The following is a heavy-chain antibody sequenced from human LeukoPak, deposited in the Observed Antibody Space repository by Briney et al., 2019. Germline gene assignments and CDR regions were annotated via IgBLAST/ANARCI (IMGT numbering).Heavy chain of an antibody. CDR1: GFTFSSYA. Sequence: GGSLRLSCAASGFTFSSYAMHWVRQAPGKGLEWVAVIWYDGRNQYYADSVKGRFTISRDNSKNTLFLQINSLRVEDTAMYYCARDRRSDTAMATLDYWGQGTLVTVSS. J-gene: IGHJ4*02. CDR2: IWYDGRNQ. CDR3: ARDRRSDTAMATLDY. V-gene: IGHV3-33*08. D-gene: IGHD5-18*01.